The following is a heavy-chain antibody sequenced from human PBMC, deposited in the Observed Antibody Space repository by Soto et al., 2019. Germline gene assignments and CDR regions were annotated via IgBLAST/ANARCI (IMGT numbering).Heavy chain of an antibody. CDR3: AKSLDYGDQDYYDNYRAV. CDR2: ISGSGGST. D-gene: IGHD4-17*01. CDR1: GLTFSTYA. V-gene: IGHV3-23*01. J-gene: IGHJ6*03. Sequence: EVQLLESGGELIQPGGSLRLSCAASGLTFSTYAMSWVRQAPGKGLEWVSVISGSGGSTYYADSVKGRFTISRDNSKKTRYLQMNSLKAEDTALYYGAKSLDYGDQDYYDNYRAVWGKGTTVTASS.